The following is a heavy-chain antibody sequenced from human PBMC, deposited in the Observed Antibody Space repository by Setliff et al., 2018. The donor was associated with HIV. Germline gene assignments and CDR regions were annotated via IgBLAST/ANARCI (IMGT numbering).Heavy chain of an antibody. CDR3: ARAAAGNTGPFDL. Sequence: PSETLSLTCTVSGDSISSGDYYWSWIRQPPGKGLEWIGNIYYSGSTYYNPSLKSRVTMSVDTSKNQFSLKLTSVTASDTAVYYCARAAAGNTGPFDLWGQGSPVTVSS. J-gene: IGHJ4*02. V-gene: IGHV4-30-4*08. D-gene: IGHD4-17*01. CDR1: GDSISSGDYY. CDR2: IYYSGST.